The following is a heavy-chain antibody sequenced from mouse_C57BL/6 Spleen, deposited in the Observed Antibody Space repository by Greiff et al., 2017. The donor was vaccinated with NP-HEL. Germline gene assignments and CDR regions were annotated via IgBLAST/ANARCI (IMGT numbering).Heavy chain of an antibody. D-gene: IGHD1-1*02. V-gene: IGHV3-5*01. CDR3: ARERGYGLYWYFDV. CDR1: GISITTGNYR. CDR2: IYYSGTI. J-gene: IGHJ1*03. Sequence: EVKVVESGPGLVKPSQTVFLTCTVTGISITTGNYRWSWLRPFPGNKLEWIGYIYYSGTITYNPSLTSRTTITRDTPKNQFYLEMNSMTAEDTATYYCARERGYGLYWYFDVWGTGTTVTVAS.